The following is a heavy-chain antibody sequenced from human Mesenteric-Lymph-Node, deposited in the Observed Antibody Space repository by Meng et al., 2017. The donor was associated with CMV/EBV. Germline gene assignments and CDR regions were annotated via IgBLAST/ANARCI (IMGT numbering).Heavy chain of an antibody. J-gene: IGHJ4*02. D-gene: IGHD1-14*01. V-gene: IGHV4-39*07. CDR1: GGSISSSSYY. Sequence: GSLRLSCTVSGGSISSSSYYWGWIRQPPGKGLEWIGTFYYTGSTHYNPSLKSRVTMSVDTSKNQFSLKLSSVTAADTAVYYCARDDGRGAGLGFDYWGQGTLVTVSS. CDR2: FYYTGST. CDR3: ARDDGRGAGLGFDY.